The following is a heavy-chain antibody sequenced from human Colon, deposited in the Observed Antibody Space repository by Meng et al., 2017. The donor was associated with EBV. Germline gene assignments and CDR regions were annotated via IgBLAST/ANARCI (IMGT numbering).Heavy chain of an antibody. Sequence: QVELWRWGAGLVKPAGTLSLNCGAYGGSLSGYYWSWIRQTPGKGLAWIGEINHSGTINYNPSLRSRVTISVDRSNNQFSLRLSSVTAADTAVYYCARGGGVIKGLVTWFDPWGQGTLVTVSS. CDR2: INHSGTI. CDR3: ARGGGVIKGLVTWFDP. D-gene: IGHD2-8*01. J-gene: IGHJ5*02. CDR1: GGSLSGYY. V-gene: IGHV4-34*01.